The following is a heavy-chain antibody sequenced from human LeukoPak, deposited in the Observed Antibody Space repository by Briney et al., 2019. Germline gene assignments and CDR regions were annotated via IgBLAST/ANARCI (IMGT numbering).Heavy chain of an antibody. J-gene: IGHJ5*02. V-gene: IGHV3-30*18. D-gene: IGHD3-10*01. Sequence: GGSLRLSCAASGFTFSSYGMHWVRQAPGKGLEWVAVISYDGSNKYYADSVKGRFTISRDNSKNTLYLQMNSLRAEDTAVYYCAKVPVRGVIRSWFDPWGQGTLVTVSS. CDR3: AKVPVRGVIRSWFDP. CDR2: ISYDGSNK. CDR1: GFTFSSYG.